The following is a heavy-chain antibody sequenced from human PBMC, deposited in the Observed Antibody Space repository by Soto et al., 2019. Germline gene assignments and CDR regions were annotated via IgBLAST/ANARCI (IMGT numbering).Heavy chain of an antibody. J-gene: IGHJ5*02. CDR3: ARHRITSGALDWDNWFDP. CDR2: IYYSGST. CDR1: GGSISSSSYY. D-gene: IGHD3-16*01. V-gene: IGHV4-39*01. Sequence: SETLSLTCTVSGGSISSSSYYWGWIRQPPGKGLEWIGSIYYSGSTYYNPSLKSRVTISVDTSKNQFSLKLSSVTAADTAVYYCARHRITSGALDWDNWFDPWGQGTLVTVSS.